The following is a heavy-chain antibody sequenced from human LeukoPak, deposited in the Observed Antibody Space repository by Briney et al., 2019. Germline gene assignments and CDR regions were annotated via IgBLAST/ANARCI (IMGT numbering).Heavy chain of an antibody. CDR1: GGSISSSNW. CDR3: AREGIAAAGTMVSNWFDP. D-gene: IGHD6-13*01. Sequence: SGTLSLTCAVSGGSISSSNWWSWVRQPPGKGLEWIGRIYTSGSTNYNPSLKSRVTISVDTSKNQFSLKLSSVTAADTAVYYCAREGIAAAGTMVSNWFDPWGQGTLVTVSS. J-gene: IGHJ5*02. CDR2: IYTSGST. V-gene: IGHV4-4*02.